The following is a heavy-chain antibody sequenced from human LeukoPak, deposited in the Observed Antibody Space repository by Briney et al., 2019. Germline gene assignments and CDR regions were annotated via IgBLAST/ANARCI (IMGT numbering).Heavy chain of an antibody. CDR2: ISYDGSNK. CDR3: AKVGPGYSYGYVPHYHGMDV. V-gene: IGHV3-30*18. CDR1: GFTFSSYG. Sequence: GGSLRLSCAASGFTFSSYGMHWVRQAPGKGLEWVAVISYDGSNKYYADPVKGRFTISRDNSKNTLYLQMNSLRAEDTAVYYCAKVGPGYSYGYVPHYHGMDVWGQGTTVTVSS. D-gene: IGHD5-18*01. J-gene: IGHJ6*02.